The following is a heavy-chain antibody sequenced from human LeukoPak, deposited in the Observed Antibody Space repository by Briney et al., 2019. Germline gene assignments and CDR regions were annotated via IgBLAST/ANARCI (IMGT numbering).Heavy chain of an antibody. D-gene: IGHD6-13*01. CDR1: EFTFSSYS. CDR3: ATSASYSSSRRPDY. V-gene: IGHV3-48*04. J-gene: IGHJ4*02. Sequence: GGSLRLSCAASEFTFSSYSMNWVRQAPGKGLEWVSYITNSGNSKSYADSVKGRFTISRDNAKNTLYLQMNSLRAEDTAVYYCATSASYSSSRRPDYWGQGTLVTVSS. CDR2: ITNSGNSK.